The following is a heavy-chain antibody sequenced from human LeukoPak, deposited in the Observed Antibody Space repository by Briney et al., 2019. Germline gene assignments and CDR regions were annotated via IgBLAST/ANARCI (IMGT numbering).Heavy chain of an antibody. CDR2: IYPGDSDT. CDR1: GYSFTSYW. J-gene: IGHJ4*02. V-gene: IGHV5-51*01. D-gene: IGHD3-3*01. Sequence: GESLKISFKVSGYSFTSYWIAWVRQMPGKGLEWMGIIYPGDSDTKYSPSFEGQVTISADKSINTAYLQWSSLKASDTAMYYCARERSESFDYWGQGTLVTVSS. CDR3: ARERSESFDY.